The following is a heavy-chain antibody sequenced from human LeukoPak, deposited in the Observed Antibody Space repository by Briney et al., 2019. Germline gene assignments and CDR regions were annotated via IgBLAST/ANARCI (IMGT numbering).Heavy chain of an antibody. D-gene: IGHD1-14*01. CDR3: ARGASNRFDY. V-gene: IGHV3-74*01. Sequence: PGGSLRLSCAASGFTFSAYNMIWVRQAPGKGLVWVSRIYTDGSSTNYADSVKGRFTISRDNAKNTLYLQMNSLRGEDTAVYYCARGASNRFDYWGQGTLVTVSS. CDR2: IYTDGSST. CDR1: GFTFSAYN. J-gene: IGHJ4*02.